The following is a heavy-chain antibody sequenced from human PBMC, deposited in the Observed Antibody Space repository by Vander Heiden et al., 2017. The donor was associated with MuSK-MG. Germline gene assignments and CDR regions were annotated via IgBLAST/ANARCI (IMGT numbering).Heavy chain of an antibody. D-gene: IGHD2-15*01. CDR2: IGNRDNTI. Sequence: EVQLVESGGGLVQPGGSLRLSCAASGFTFNSYELSWLRQAPGKGLEWISFIGNRDNTIYYADSVKGRFTSARDNAKKSLYLQRTSMRDEETAIYYCARAPYCSDNSCDIIPNAFDIWGQGTEVTV. J-gene: IGHJ3*02. V-gene: IGHV3-48*03. CDR3: ARAPYCSDNSCDIIPNAFDI. CDR1: GFTFNSYE.